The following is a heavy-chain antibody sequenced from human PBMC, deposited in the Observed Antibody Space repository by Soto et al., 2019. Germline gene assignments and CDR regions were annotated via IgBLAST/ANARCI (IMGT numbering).Heavy chain of an antibody. CDR2: INPKTGDT. D-gene: IGHD6-6*01. V-gene: IGHV1-2*02. CDR3: ERDPPRFFTSSPERAGL. CDR1: GYHITDSH. Sequence: ASVKVACKSSGYHITDSHIHWLRQASGQGVEWLGWINPKTGDTHYPQKFQGRIIMTRDTSITTAYMELTNLTSDDTAVYYCERDPPRFFTSSPERAGLWGQGILVTVSS. J-gene: IGHJ4*02.